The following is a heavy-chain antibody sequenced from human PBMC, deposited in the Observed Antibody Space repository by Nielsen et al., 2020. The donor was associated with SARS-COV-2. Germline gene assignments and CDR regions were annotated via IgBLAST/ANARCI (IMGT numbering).Heavy chain of an antibody. CDR3: ARGDLVVVPSPILGLGPFFYYFYLDV. Sequence: SETLSLTCAVSGGSVSSNDWWTWVRASPGKGLEWIGEVSHSGSINYNPSLKSRVTLSMDKSKRQFSLRLTSVSAADTAVYFCARGDLVVVPSPILGLGPFFYYFYLDVWGKGTTVIVSS. J-gene: IGHJ6*03. CDR1: GGSVSSNDW. V-gene: IGHV4-4*02. D-gene: IGHD2-2*01. CDR2: VSHSGSI.